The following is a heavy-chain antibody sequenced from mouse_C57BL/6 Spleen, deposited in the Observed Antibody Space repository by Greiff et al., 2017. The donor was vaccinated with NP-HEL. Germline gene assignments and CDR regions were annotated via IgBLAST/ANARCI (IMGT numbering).Heavy chain of an antibody. CDR2: INPYNGGT. CDR3: AIYYDYDRGFAY. CDR1: GYTFTDYY. Sequence: EVQLQQSGPVLVKPGASVKMSCKASGYTFTDYYMNWVKQSHGKSLEWIGVINPYNGGTSYNQKFKGKATLTVDKSSSTAYMELNSLTSEDSAVYYCAIYYDYDRGFAYWGQRTLVTVSA. V-gene: IGHV1-19*01. D-gene: IGHD2-4*01. J-gene: IGHJ3*01.